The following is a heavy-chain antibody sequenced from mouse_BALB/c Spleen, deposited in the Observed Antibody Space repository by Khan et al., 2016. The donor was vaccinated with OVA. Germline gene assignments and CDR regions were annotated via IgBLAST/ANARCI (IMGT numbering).Heavy chain of an antibody. Sequence: QIQLVQSGAELAKPGASVKMSCKASGYTFTTYWMHWVKQSPGQGLEWIGYINPTSGYTDYNEKFKDRATLSADRSSSTAYMQLSSLTSEDSAVYYCTRDRIDYWGQGTTLTVSS. J-gene: IGHJ2*01. CDR2: INPTSGYT. V-gene: IGHV1-7*01. CDR3: TRDRIDY. CDR1: GYTFTTYW.